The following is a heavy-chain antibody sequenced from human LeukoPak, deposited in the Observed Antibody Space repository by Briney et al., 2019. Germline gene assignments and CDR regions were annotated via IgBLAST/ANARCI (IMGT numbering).Heavy chain of an antibody. Sequence: SETLSLTCAVYGGSFSGYYWSWIRQPPGKGLEWIGEINHSGSTNYNPSLKSRVTISVDTSKNQFSLKLSSVTAADTAVYYCASLGPYYDFWSGYFSAEYFQHWGLGTLVTVSS. CDR1: GGSFSGYY. V-gene: IGHV4-34*01. J-gene: IGHJ1*01. D-gene: IGHD3-3*01. CDR3: ASLGPYYDFWSGYFSAEYFQH. CDR2: INHSGST.